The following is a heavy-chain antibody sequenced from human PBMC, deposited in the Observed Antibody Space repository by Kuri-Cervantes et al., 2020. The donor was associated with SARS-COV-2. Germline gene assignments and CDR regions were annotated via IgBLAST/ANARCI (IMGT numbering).Heavy chain of an antibody. J-gene: IGHJ4*02. CDR3: ARGRSPGY. V-gene: IGHV4-39*07. Sequence: SETLSLTCTVSGGSISSGGYYWSWIRQPPGKGLEWIGEINHSGSTNYNPSLKSRVTISVDTSKNQFSLKLSSVTAADTAVYYCARGRSPGYWGQGTLVTVSS. CDR1: GGSISSGGYY. CDR2: INHSGST.